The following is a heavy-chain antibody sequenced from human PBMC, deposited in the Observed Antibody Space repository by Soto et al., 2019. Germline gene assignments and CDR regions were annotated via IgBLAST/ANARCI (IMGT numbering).Heavy chain of an antibody. J-gene: IGHJ4*02. CDR2: INHSGST. Sequence: QVQLQQWGAGLLKPSETLSLTCAVYGGSFSGYYWNWIRQPPGKGLEWIGEINHSGSTNYNPSIKSRVTISVDTAKNQVSLKLSSVTAADTAVYYCARGWGRIFDYWGQGTLVTVSS. D-gene: IGHD7-27*01. CDR1: GGSFSGYY. CDR3: ARGWGRIFDY. V-gene: IGHV4-34*01.